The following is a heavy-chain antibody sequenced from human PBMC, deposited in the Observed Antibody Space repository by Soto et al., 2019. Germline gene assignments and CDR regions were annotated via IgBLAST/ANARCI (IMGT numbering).Heavy chain of an antibody. Sequence: SETLSLTCTVSGGSINSGDYYWSWIRQPPGKGLEYIGYIYYSGSTNYNPSLKSRVTMSVDTSKNQFSLRLSSVTAADTAVYHCASLGLSAEGYLDSWGQGTLVTVSS. CDR2: IYYSGST. CDR3: ASLGLSAEGYLDS. CDR1: GGSINSGDYY. J-gene: IGHJ4*02. V-gene: IGHV4-30-4*01. D-gene: IGHD3-10*01.